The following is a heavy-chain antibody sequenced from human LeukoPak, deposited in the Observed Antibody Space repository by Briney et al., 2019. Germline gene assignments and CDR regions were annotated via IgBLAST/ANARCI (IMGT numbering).Heavy chain of an antibody. J-gene: IGHJ6*02. CDR1: GFTFSSYV. CDR3: AKDSLRWSYFYYGMDV. D-gene: IGHD4-23*01. CDR2: ISYAGSNK. Sequence: GGSLRLSCAVSGFTFSSYVMSWVRQAPGKGLEWVAVISYAGSNKYYVDSVKGRFTISRDNSKNTLYLQMNSLRAEDTAVYYCAKDSLRWSYFYYGMDVWGQGTTVTVSS. V-gene: IGHV3-30*18.